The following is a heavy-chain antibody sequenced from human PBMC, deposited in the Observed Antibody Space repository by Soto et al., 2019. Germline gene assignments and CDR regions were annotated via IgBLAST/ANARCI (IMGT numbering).Heavy chain of an antibody. CDR2: INAGNGNT. D-gene: IGHD3-22*01. Sequence: ASVKVSCKASGYTFTSYAMHWVRQAPGQRLEWMGWINAGNGNTKYSQKFQGRVTITRDTSASTAYMELSSLRSEDTAVYYCARGGRDYYDSSGYYSLFDYWGQGTLVTVSS. J-gene: IGHJ4*02. CDR3: ARGGRDYYDSSGYYSLFDY. CDR1: GYTFTSYA. V-gene: IGHV1-3*01.